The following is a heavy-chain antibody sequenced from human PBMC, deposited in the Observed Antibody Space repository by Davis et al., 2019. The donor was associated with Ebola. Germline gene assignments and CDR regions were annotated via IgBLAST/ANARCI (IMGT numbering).Heavy chain of an antibody. V-gene: IGHV1-2*06. CDR2: INPNSGST. CDR1: GYTFTSYA. Sequence: ASVKVSCKASGYTFTSYAMNWVRQAPGQGLEWMGRINPNSGSTNFAQKFQGRVTMTGDTSISTVYMDLSRLRYDDTAVYFCARGGLVLAVVPRDYYHGLDVWGQGTTVTVSS. J-gene: IGHJ6*02. D-gene: IGHD3-3*01. CDR3: ARGGLVLAVVPRDYYHGLDV.